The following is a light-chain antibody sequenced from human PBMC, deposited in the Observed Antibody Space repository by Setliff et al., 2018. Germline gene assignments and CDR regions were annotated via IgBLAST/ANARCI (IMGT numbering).Light chain of an antibody. J-gene: IGLJ2*01. CDR1: SSDVGKHDL. CDR2: EVT. V-gene: IGLV2-23*02. Sequence: PALAQPASGSGSPGQSVTISCAGTSSDVGKHDLVSWYQQSPGKAPTLVIFEVTTRPSGVSNRFSGSKYGNPASLTISGLRADDEADYYCSSYAGSSTVVFGGGTKVTVL. CDR3: SSYAGSSTVV.